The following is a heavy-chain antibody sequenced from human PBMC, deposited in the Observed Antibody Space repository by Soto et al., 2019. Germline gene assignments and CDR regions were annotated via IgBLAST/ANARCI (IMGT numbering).Heavy chain of an antibody. D-gene: IGHD6-19*01. J-gene: IGHJ3*02. CDR2: ISYDGDDQ. CDR1: GFTLSSYG. CDR3: AKDRGRRAVAAITGGGDFHI. Sequence: QLVESGGGVVQPGTSLRLSCVASGFTLSSYGMHWVRQAPGKGLEWVAAISYDGDDQYYGDSVRGRFTISRDNSESKVYLQMNSLSADDTGVYYCAKDRGRRAVAAITGGGDFHIWGRGTMVAVSS. V-gene: IGHV3-30*18.